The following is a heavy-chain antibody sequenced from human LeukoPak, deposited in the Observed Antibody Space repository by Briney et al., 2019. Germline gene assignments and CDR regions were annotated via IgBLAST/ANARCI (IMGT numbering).Heavy chain of an antibody. CDR3: ARALFVVVPAATIDAFDI. CDR1: GGSISSYY. CDR2: IYYSGST. Sequence: KASETLSLTCTVSGGSISSYYWSWIRQPPGKGLEWIGYIYYSGSTNYNPSLKSRVTISVDTSENQFSLKLSSVTAADTAVYYCARALFVVVPAATIDAFDIWGQGTMVTVSS. J-gene: IGHJ3*02. D-gene: IGHD2-2*01. V-gene: IGHV4-59*01.